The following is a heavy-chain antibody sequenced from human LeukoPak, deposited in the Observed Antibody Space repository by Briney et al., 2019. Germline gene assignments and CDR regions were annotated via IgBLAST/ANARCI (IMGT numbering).Heavy chain of an antibody. Sequence: ASVKVSCKASGYAFTSYAMHWVRQAPGQRLEWMGWINAGNGNTKYSQKFQGRVTITRDTSASTAYMELSSLRSEDTAVYYCARAGGYSSGWFDYWGQGTLVTVSS. V-gene: IGHV1-3*01. J-gene: IGHJ5*01. D-gene: IGHD6-19*01. CDR1: GYAFTSYA. CDR3: ARAGGYSSGWFDY. CDR2: INAGNGNT.